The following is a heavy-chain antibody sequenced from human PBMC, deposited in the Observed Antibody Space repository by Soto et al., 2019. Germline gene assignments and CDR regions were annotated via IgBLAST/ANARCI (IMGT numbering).Heavy chain of an antibody. J-gene: IGHJ3*02. Sequence: EVQLVESGGGLVKPGGSLRLSCAASGFTFSSYSMNWVRQAPGKGLEWVSSISSSSSYIYYADSVKGRFTISRDNAKNSLYMQMNSLRAEDRAVYYGARDKRSSTSCYQRAFDIWGQGTMVTVSS. D-gene: IGHD2-2*01. V-gene: IGHV3-21*01. CDR2: ISSSSSYI. CDR3: ARDKRSSTSCYQRAFDI. CDR1: GFTFSSYS.